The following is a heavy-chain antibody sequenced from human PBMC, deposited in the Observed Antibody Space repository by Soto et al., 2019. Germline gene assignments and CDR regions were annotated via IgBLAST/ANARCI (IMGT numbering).Heavy chain of an antibody. V-gene: IGHV3-9*01. D-gene: IGHD2-2*01. CDR3: XKGGQLXVXGGGY. Sequence: EVQLVESGGGLVQPGRSLRLSCAASGFTFDDYAMHWVRQAPGKGLEWVSGISWNSGSIGYADSVKGRFTISRDNAKXXXXXXXXXXXXXXXXXXXXXKGGQLXVXGGGYWGQGTLVTVSS. CDR1: GFTFDDYA. CDR2: ISWNSGSI. J-gene: IGHJ4*02.